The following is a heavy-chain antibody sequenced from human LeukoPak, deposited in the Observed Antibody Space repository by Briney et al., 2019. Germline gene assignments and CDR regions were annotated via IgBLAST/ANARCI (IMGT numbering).Heavy chain of an antibody. V-gene: IGHV3-7*03. CDR3: APPLDYYDSSGYHQGGD. J-gene: IGHJ4*02. D-gene: IGHD3-22*01. CDR2: IKEDGSKK. CDR1: GFTFSGCW. Sequence: GGSLRLSCAASGFTFSGCWMTWVHQAPGKGLEWVANIKEDGSKKNYVDSVKGRFTIFRDNAKNSLYLQMNSLRAEDTAVYYCAPPLDYYDSSGYHQGGDWGQGTLVTVSS.